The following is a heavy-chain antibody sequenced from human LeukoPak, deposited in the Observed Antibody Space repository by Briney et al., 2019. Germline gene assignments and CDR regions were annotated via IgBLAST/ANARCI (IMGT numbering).Heavy chain of an antibody. V-gene: IGHV3-49*04. CDR2: IRSKAYGGTT. CDR3: TRVLNGDYGTFDY. D-gene: IGHD4-17*01. J-gene: IGHJ4*02. CDR1: GFTSGDYA. Sequence: GGSLRLSCTASGFTSGDYAMSWVRQAPGKGLEWVGFIRSKAYGGTTEYAASVKGRFTISRDDSKSIAYLQMNSLKTEDTAVYYCTRVLNGDYGTFDYWGQGTLVTVSS.